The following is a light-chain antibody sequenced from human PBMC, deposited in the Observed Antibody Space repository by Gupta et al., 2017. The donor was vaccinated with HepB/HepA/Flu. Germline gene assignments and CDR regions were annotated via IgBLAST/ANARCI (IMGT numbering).Light chain of an antibody. CDR1: KSINGY. J-gene: IGKJ3*01. CDR2: TTS. CDR3: QQCYTAPFT. Sequence: HITPSPSSLSASVGDRVTITCRPSKSINGYLNWYQQKPGKAPKLLLHTTSTLQSGVPSRFSGSGSGTDFTLTISSLQPEDFATYYCQQCYTAPFTFGQGTXVDIE. V-gene: IGKV1-39*01.